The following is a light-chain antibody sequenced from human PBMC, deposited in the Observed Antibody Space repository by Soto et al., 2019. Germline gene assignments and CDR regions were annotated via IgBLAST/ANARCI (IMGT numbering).Light chain of an antibody. J-gene: IGKJ5*01. CDR3: QQLNSYPIT. CDR1: QGISSY. CDR2: AAS. V-gene: IGKV1-9*01. Sequence: DIQMTQVPSTLAASVGDRVTITCRASQGISSYLAWYQQKPGKAPKLLIYAASTLQSGVPSRFSGSGSGTEFTLTISRLQPEDFATYYCQQLNSYPITFGQGTRLEIK.